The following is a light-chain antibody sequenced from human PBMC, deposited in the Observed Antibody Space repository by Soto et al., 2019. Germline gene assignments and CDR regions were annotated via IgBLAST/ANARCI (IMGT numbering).Light chain of an antibody. CDR3: QQRSNWWT. Sequence: IVLTQSPGTLSLSPGERATLSCRASQSVSSNLAWYQQKPGQAPRLLIYGASTRATGIPARFSGSGSGTEFTLTISSLQSEDFAVYYCQQRSNWWTFGQGTKVDIK. CDR1: QSVSSN. CDR2: GAS. V-gene: IGKV3-15*01. J-gene: IGKJ1*01.